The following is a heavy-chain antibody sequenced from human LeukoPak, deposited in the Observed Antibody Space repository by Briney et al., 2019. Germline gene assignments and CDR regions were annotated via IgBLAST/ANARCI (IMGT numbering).Heavy chain of an antibody. D-gene: IGHD4-23*01. CDR2: MNPNSGNT. V-gene: IGHV1-8*01. CDR1: GYTFTRYD. J-gene: IGHJ6*02. CDR3: ARRTPAEYYYYYGMDV. Sequence: GASVKVSCKASGYTFTRYDINWVRQATGQGLEWMGWMNPNSGNTGYAQKFQGRVTMTRNTSISTAYMELSSLRSEDTAVYYCARRTPAEYYYYYGMDVWGQGTTVTVSS.